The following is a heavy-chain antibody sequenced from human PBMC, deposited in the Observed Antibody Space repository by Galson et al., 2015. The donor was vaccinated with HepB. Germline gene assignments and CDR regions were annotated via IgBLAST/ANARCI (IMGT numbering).Heavy chain of an antibody. CDR1: GYTFTSYA. V-gene: IGHV1-3*01. CDR3: ARGGYCSSTSCYRNRPGDY. CDR2: INAGNGNT. D-gene: IGHD2-2*02. J-gene: IGHJ4*02. Sequence: SVKVSCKASGYTFTSYAMHWVRQAPGQRLEWMGWINAGNGNTKYSQKFQGRVTITRDTSASTAYMELSSLRSEDTAVYYCARGGYCSSTSCYRNRPGDYWGQGTLVTVSS.